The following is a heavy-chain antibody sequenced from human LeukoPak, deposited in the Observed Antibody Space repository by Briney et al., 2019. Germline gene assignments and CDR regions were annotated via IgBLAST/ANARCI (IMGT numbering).Heavy chain of an antibody. V-gene: IGHV2-5*02. CDR1: RFSLSTSGGG. J-gene: IGHJ4*02. CDR3: AHIPPGILGFDY. CDR2: IYCDDDK. D-gene: IGHD1-26*01. Sequence: SGPTLLHPTRTLTLTCTFSRFSLSTSGGGVGWIRQPPGKALEWLALIYCDDDKRYSPSLKSRFTITEDTSKNQVVLTMTNMDPVDTATYYCAHIPPGILGFDYWGQGTLVTVSS.